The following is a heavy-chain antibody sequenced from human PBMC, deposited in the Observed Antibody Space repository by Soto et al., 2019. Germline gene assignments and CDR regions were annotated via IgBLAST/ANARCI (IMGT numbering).Heavy chain of an antibody. Sequence: QVQLVQSGAEVRKPGASVKVSCKASGYTFSNYGIFWVRQAPGQGLEWMGWIYPYNGNTHYAQKLQGRVTLTTDTSTSTADMDLRSLTSEDTAVYYCARDVNGEAGGGYWGQGTLVTVSS. D-gene: IGHD2-8*01. V-gene: IGHV1-18*01. CDR1: GYTFSNYG. J-gene: IGHJ4*02. CDR2: IYPYNGNT. CDR3: ARDVNGEAGGGY.